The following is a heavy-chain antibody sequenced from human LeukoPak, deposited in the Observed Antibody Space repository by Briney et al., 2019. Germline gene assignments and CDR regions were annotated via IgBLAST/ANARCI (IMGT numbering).Heavy chain of an antibody. CDR3: ARNVEYVAATLFKMYYFDY. CDR2: INPNSGGT. V-gene: IGHV1-2*02. CDR1: GYTFTGYY. J-gene: IGHJ4*02. D-gene: IGHD2-15*01. Sequence: ASVKVSCKASGYTFTGYYMHWVRQAPGQGLEWMGWINPNSGGTNYAQKFQGRVTMTRDTSISTAYMELSWLRSDDTAVYYCARNVEYVAATLFKMYYFDYWGQGTLVTVSS.